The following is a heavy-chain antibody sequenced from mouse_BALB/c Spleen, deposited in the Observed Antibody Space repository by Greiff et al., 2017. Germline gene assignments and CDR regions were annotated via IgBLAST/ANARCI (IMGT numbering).Heavy chain of an antibody. CDR3: ARPSTMITTRYFDY. Sequence: VKLQQSGAELVRPGSSVKISCKASGYAFSSYWMNWVKQRPGQGLEWIGQIYPGDGDTNYNGKFKGKATLTADKSSSTAYMQLSSLTSEDSAVYFCARPSTMITTRYFDYWGQGTTLTVSS. J-gene: IGHJ2*01. V-gene: IGHV1-80*01. CDR1: GYAFSSYW. D-gene: IGHD2-4*01. CDR2: IYPGDGDT.